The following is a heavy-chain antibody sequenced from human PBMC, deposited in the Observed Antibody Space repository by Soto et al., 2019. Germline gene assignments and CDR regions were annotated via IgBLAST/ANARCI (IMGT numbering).Heavy chain of an antibody. V-gene: IGHV4-34*01. CDR1: GGSFSGYY. D-gene: IGHD2-15*01. CDR2: INHSGST. J-gene: IGHJ5*02. Sequence: PSETLSLTCAVYGGSFSGYYWSWIRQPPGKGLEWIGEINHSGSTNYNPSLKSRVTISVDTSKNQFSLKLSSVTAADTAVYYCASSGYCSGGSCRGGRPVRGWFDPWGQGTLVTVSS. CDR3: ASSGYCSGGSCRGGRPVRGWFDP.